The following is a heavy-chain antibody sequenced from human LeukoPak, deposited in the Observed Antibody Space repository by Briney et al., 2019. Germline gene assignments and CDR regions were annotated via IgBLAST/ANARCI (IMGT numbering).Heavy chain of an antibody. D-gene: IGHD1-26*01. Sequence: ASVKVSCKASGYTSTGYYMHWVRPAPGQGLEWMGWINPNSGGTNYAQKFQGRVTMTRDTSISTAYMELSRLRSDDTAVYYCARGTVGATSWFDPWGQGTLVTVSS. CDR3: ARGTVGATSWFDP. CDR1: GYTSTGYY. J-gene: IGHJ5*02. CDR2: INPNSGGT. V-gene: IGHV1-2*02.